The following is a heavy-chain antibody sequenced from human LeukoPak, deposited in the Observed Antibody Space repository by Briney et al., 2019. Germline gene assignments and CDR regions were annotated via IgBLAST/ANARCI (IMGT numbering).Heavy chain of an antibody. D-gene: IGHD1-26*01. CDR3: TRESGSYHGNDY. CDR1: GYTFTGYY. J-gene: IGHJ4*02. Sequence: ASVKVSCKASGYTFTGYYMHWVRQAPGQGLEWMGRINPNNGATNYAQKLQGRVTITGDTSISTAYMELSSLRSNDTAVYYCTRESGSYHGNDYWGQGTLVTVSS. CDR2: INPNNGAT. V-gene: IGHV1-2*06.